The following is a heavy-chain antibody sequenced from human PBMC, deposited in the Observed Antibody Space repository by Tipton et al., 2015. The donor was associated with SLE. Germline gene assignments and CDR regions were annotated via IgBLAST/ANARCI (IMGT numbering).Heavy chain of an antibody. CDR2: INHSGNT. V-gene: IGHV4-34*01. J-gene: IGHJ2*01. CDR3: ARVPLGQRQTGYWYFDL. CDR1: GGSFSGYY. Sequence: TLSLTCAVYGGSFSGYYWTWIRQPPGKGLEWIGEINHSGNTNFNPSLKSRVTISVDTSRNQFSLKLTSVTAADTAVYFCARVPLGQRQTGYWYFDLWGRGTLVTVSS. D-gene: IGHD1/OR15-1a*01.